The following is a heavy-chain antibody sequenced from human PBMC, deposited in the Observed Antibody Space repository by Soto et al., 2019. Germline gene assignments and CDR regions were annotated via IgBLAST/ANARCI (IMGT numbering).Heavy chain of an antibody. CDR2: IEQNGSEK. D-gene: IGHD5-18*01. J-gene: IGHJ4*02. CDR1: GFTFSNYW. Sequence: GSLRLSCAASGFTFSNYWMSWVRQAPGKGLEWVANIEQNGSEKYYVDSVKGRFTISRDNAKNSQYLQMNSLRAEDTAVYYCARLSRSGYSYGSIFDFWGQGTLVTVSS. CDR3: ARLSRSGYSYGSIFDF. V-gene: IGHV3-7*03.